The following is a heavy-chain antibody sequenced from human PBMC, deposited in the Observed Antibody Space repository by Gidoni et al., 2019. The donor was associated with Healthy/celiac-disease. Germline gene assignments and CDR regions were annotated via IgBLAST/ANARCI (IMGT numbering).Heavy chain of an antibody. V-gene: IGHV1-69*01. D-gene: IGHD1-26*01. Sequence: QVQLVQSGAEVKKTGSSVKVSCKASGGAFSSYAISWVRQAPGQGLEWMRGIIPIFGTANYAQKFQGRVTITADESTSTAYMELSSLRSEDTAVYYCARVGVVGAVNWFDPWGQGTLVTVSS. J-gene: IGHJ5*02. CDR2: IIPIFGTA. CDR1: GGAFSSYA. CDR3: ARVGVVGAVNWFDP.